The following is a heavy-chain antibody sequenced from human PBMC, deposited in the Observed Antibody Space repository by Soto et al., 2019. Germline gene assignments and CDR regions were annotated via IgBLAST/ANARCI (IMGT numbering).Heavy chain of an antibody. CDR1: GFSISDCS. Sequence: EVQLVESGGGLVQPGGSLRLSCAASGFSISDCSMNWVRRAPGKGLEWISYISTNNDAIYYADSVKRRFTISRDNAKYSLYLQINSLRAEDTALYYCASVLGSRRSGSYPSYWGQGTLVTVSS. V-gene: IGHV3-48*01. CDR2: ISTNNDAI. D-gene: IGHD3-10*01. J-gene: IGHJ4*02. CDR3: ASVLGSRRSGSYPSY.